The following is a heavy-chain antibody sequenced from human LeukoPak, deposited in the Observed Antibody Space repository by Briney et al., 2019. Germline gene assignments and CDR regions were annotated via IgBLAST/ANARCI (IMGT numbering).Heavy chain of an antibody. D-gene: IGHD2-8*01. CDR1: GVTFSSYS. V-gene: IGHV3-21*01. J-gene: IGHJ3*02. CDR2: ISSSSSYI. Sequence: TGGSLRLSCAASGVTFSSYSMNWVRQAPGKGLEWVSSISSSSSYIYYADSVKGRFTISRDNAKNSLYLQMNSLRAEDTAVYYCASAIVYYPGHAFDIWGQGTMVAVSS. CDR3: ASAIVYYPGHAFDI.